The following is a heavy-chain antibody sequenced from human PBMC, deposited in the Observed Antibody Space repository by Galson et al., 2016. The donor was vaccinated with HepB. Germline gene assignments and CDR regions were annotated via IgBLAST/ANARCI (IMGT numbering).Heavy chain of an antibody. D-gene: IGHD3-10*01. J-gene: IGHJ4*02. CDR3: ARVYYGSGPYYKGPYDN. V-gene: IGHV3-11*01. CDR2: ISGSGRTI. CDR1: GFTFSDYY. Sequence: SLRLSCAASGFTFSDYYMSWIRQAPGKGLEWIAYISGSGRTIYSADSVKGRFTISRDNANNSTYLQMNSLRAEDTAVYYCARVYYGSGPYYKGPYDNWGQGTLVTVSS.